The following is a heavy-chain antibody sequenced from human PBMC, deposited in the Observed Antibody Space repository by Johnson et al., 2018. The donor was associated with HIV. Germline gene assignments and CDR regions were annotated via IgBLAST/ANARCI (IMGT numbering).Heavy chain of an antibody. J-gene: IGHJ3*02. CDR3: AKDRNWGASGAFDI. CDR1: GFIFNTYG. CDR2: ISHDGSNK. D-gene: IGHD7-27*01. V-gene: IGHV3-30*18. Sequence: QEQLVESGGGGGVVQPGRSLRLSCAASGFIFNTYGMHWVRQAPGKGLEWVAVISHDGSNKYYVDSVQGRFTISRENSKNTLYLEMNSLRTEDTAVYYCAKDRNWGASGAFDIWGQGTMVTVSS.